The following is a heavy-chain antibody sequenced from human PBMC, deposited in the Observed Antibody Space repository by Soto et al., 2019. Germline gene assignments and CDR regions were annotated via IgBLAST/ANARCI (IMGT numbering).Heavy chain of an antibody. V-gene: IGHV3-15*01. CDR1: GFTFSNAW. J-gene: IGHJ4*02. CDR2: IKIKTDGGTT. D-gene: IGHD1-20*01. CDR3: TTPNITQAN. Sequence: AGSLRLSCAASGFTFSNAWMSWVRQAPGKGLEWVGRIKIKTDGGTTDYAAPVKGRFTISRDDSKNTLYLQMNSLKTEDTAVYYCTTPNITQANWGQGTVVTVSS.